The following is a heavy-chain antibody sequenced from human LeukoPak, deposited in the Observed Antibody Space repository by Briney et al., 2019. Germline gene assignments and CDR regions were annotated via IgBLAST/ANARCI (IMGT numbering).Heavy chain of an antibody. Sequence: SETLSLTCTVSGASFSSGTSFWSWIRQPPGKGLEWIGYISNSGSTNYNPSLKSRVTISADTSKNQFSLKLSSVTAADTAVYYCARDRHAYSGTDYWGQGTLVTVSS. V-gene: IGHV4-61*01. J-gene: IGHJ4*02. CDR1: GASFSSGTSF. CDR3: ARDRHAYSGTDY. CDR2: ISNSGST. D-gene: IGHD1-26*01.